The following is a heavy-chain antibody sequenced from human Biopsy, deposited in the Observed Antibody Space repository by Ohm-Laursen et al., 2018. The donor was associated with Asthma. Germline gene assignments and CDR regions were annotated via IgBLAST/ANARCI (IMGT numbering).Heavy chain of an antibody. CDR2: INAGNGNT. V-gene: IGHV1-3*01. CDR3: ARTYYDLLTEQVNDAFAI. D-gene: IGHD3-9*01. CDR1: GYNFISFA. Sequence: ASVKVSCKTSGYNFISFAIHWVRQAPGQRLEWMGWINAGNGNTKYSQKFQGRVTITRDTSATTAYMELSSLRCEDTAVYYCARTYYDLLTEQVNDAFAIWGQGTMVTVSS. J-gene: IGHJ3*02.